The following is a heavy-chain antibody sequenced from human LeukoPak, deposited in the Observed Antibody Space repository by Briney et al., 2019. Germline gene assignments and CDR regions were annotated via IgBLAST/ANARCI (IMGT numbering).Heavy chain of an antibody. J-gene: IGHJ4*02. CDR1: GFIFSNNA. CDR3: AKTAMIKIIIKSYPKGLHY. Sequence: GESLKISCVASGFIFSNNAMNWVRQAPGKGLEWVAAVYGGGDTKYYADSVKGRFTISRDNSKNTLYLQMNSLKAEDTAVYYCAKTAMIKIIIKSYPKGLHYWGQGTLVTVSS. V-gene: IGHV3-23*01. D-gene: IGHD3-16*01. CDR2: VYGGGDTK.